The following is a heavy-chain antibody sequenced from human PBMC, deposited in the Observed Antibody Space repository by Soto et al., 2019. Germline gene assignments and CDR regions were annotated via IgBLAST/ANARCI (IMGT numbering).Heavy chain of an antibody. J-gene: IGHJ5*02. Sequence: SETLSLTCTVSCGSISSYYWSWIRQPPGKGLEWIGYIYYSGSTNYNPSLKSRVTISVDTSKNQFSLKLSSVTAADTAVYYCARTSTMGLFDPWGQGTLVTVSS. V-gene: IGHV4-59*08. CDR3: ARTSTMGLFDP. CDR1: CGSISSYY. CDR2: IYYSGST.